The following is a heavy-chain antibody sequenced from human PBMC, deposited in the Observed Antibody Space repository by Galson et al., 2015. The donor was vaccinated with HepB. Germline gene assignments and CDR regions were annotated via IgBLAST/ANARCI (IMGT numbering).Heavy chain of an antibody. CDR2: IIPIFGTA. V-gene: IGHV1-69*13. CDR3: ARDEGVAYYYDSSGQEAFDI. D-gene: IGHD3-22*01. CDR1: GGTFSSYA. Sequence: SVKVSCKASGGTFSSYAISWVRQAPGQGLEWMGGIIPIFGTANYAQKFQGRVTITADESTSTAYMELSSLRSEDTAVYYCARDEGVAYYYDSSGQEAFDIWGQGTMVTVSS. J-gene: IGHJ3*02.